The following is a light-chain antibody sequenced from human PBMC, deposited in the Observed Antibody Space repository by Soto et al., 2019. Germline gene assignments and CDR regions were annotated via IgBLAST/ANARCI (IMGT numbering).Light chain of an antibody. J-gene: IGKJ5*01. V-gene: IGKV3-11*01. CDR1: QSVSRY. CDR2: DAS. CDR3: QQRSNWPRT. Sequence: EIVLTQSPGTLSLSPGERANLSCRASQSVSRYLAWLQQRPGQAPRLLIYDASNRAAGIPARFSGSGSGTDFTLTISSLEPEDFAVYYCQQRSNWPRTFGQGTRLEIK.